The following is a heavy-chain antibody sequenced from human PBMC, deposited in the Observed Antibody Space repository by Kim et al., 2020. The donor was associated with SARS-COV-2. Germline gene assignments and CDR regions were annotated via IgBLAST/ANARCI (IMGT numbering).Heavy chain of an antibody. CDR3: ARGPYSSGWYRYFQH. CDR2: INHSGST. Sequence: SETLSLTCAVYGGSFSGYYWSWIRQPPGKGLEWIGEINHSGSTNYNPSLKSRVTISVDTSKNQFSLKLSSVTAADTAVYYCARGPYSSGWYRYFQHWGQG. V-gene: IGHV4-34*01. D-gene: IGHD6-19*01. CDR1: GGSFSGYY. J-gene: IGHJ1*01.